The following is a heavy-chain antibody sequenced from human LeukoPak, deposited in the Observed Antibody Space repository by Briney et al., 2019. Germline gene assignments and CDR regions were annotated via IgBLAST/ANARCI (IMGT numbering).Heavy chain of an antibody. CDR2: ISSSSSYI. D-gene: IGHD2-2*01. CDR3: AKGGAYCSSTSCYFDY. V-gene: IGHV3-21*04. Sequence: PGGSLRLSSAASGFTFSSYSMNWVRQAPGKGLEWVSSISSSSSYIYYADSVKGRFTISRDNAKNSLYLQMNSLRAEDTALYYCAKGGAYCSSTSCYFDYWGQGTLVTVSS. J-gene: IGHJ4*02. CDR1: GFTFSSYS.